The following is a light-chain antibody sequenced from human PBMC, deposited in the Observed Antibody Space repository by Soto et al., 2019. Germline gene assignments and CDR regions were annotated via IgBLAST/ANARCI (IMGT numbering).Light chain of an antibody. J-gene: IGKJ5*01. Sequence: EIVLTQSPVTLSFSPLERATLSCSASQSVSSSYLAWYQQKPGQAPRLLIYGASSRATGIPDRFSGSGSGTDFTLTISRLEPEDFAVYYCQQYGSSTQVTFGQGTRLEIK. CDR2: GAS. CDR1: QSVSSSY. V-gene: IGKV3-20*01. CDR3: QQYGSSTQVT.